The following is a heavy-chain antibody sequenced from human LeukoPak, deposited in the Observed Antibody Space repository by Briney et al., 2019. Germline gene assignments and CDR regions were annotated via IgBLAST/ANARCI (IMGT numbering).Heavy chain of an antibody. D-gene: IGHD2/OR15-2a*01. V-gene: IGHV4-59*01. CDR1: GGSISSYY. CDR3: ARGGKAALSYYFDY. J-gene: IGHJ4*02. CDR2: IYCSGST. Sequence: SETLSLTCTVSGGSISSYYWSWIRQPPGKGLEWIGYIYCSGSTNYNPSLKSRVTISVDTSKNQFSLKLSSVTAADTAVYYCARGGKAALSYYFDYWGQGTLVTVSS.